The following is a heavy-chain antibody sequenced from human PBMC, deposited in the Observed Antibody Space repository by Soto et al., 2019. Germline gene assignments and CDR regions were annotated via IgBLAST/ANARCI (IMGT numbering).Heavy chain of an antibody. Sequence: EASVKVSCKASGFTFTSSAVQWVRQARGQRLEWIGWIVVGSGNTNYAQKFQERVTITTDMSTSTAYMELSSLRSEDTAVYYCARAWDYYYYGMEVWGQGTTVTVSS. D-gene: IGHD2-21*01. CDR1: GFTFTSSA. CDR2: IVVGSGNT. CDR3: ARAWDYYYYGMEV. J-gene: IGHJ6*02. V-gene: IGHV1-58*01.